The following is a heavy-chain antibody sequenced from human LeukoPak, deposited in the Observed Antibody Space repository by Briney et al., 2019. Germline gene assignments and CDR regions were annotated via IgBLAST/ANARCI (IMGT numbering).Heavy chain of an antibody. CDR1: GGSFSGYY. V-gene: IGHV4-34*01. J-gene: IGHJ5*02. Sequence: SSETLSLTCAVYGGSFSGYYWSWIRQPPGKGLEWIGEINHSGSTNYNPSLKSRVTISVDTSKNQFSLKLSSVTAADTAVYYCASDGYCSCTSCYRGFVPWGQGTLVTVSS. D-gene: IGHD2-2*01. CDR3: ASDGYCSCTSCYRGFVP. CDR2: INHSGST.